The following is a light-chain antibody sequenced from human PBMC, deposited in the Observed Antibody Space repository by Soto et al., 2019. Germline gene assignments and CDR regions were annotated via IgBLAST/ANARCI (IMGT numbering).Light chain of an antibody. V-gene: IGKV1-16*01. CDR1: QGISTY. J-gene: IGKJ1*01. CDR2: SAS. Sequence: DIQMTQSPSSLSASVGDRVTITCRASQGISTYLGWYQQKPGKVPKSLIYSASSLQSGVPSRFSASGSGTEFTLTISDMQPDDFATYYCQQYYRDPWMFGQGTKVEIK. CDR3: QQYYRDPWM.